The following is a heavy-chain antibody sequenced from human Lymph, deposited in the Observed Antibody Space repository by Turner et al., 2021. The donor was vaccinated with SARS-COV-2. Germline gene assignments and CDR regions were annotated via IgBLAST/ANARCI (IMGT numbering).Heavy chain of an antibody. CDR1: GGSISSSF. Sequence: QVQLHESGAGLVRPSETLSLTCTVPGGSISSSFWSWIRQPPGKGLVWLAYIYYSGSTNYNPSLKSRVTISVDTSKNQFSLRLSTVTAADTAVYYCARDRTSYGNYGAGYYDGMDVWGQGTTVTVSS. J-gene: IGHJ6*02. CDR3: ARDRTSYGNYGAGYYDGMDV. CDR2: IYYSGST. V-gene: IGHV4-59*13. D-gene: IGHD4-17*01.